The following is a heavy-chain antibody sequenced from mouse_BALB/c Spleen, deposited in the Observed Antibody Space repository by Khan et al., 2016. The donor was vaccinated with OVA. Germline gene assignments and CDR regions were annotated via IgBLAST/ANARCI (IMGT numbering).Heavy chain of an antibody. J-gene: IGHJ4*01. Sequence: EVQLVESGPGLVKPSQSLSLSCAASGFSFTSYYASYWLRPLPENKLGLMGYISYSGCTCYTPSLKCRISISRDTSKNQFYLQLNSVTTEDTATDYCSSKNYYGYAFDYWGQGTSVTVSS. CDR3: SSKNYYGYAFDY. V-gene: IGHV3-2*02. D-gene: IGHD1-1*01. CDR2: ISYSGCT. CDR1: GFSFTSYYA.